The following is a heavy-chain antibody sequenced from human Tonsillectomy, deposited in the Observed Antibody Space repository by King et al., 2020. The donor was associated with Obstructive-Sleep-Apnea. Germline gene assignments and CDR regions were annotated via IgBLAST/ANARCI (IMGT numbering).Heavy chain of an antibody. CDR1: GFRFSAYT. CDR3: VREDYYGSGGMDF. J-gene: IGHJ4*02. D-gene: IGHD3-10*01. V-gene: IGHV3-48*01. Sequence: VQLVESGGDFVRPGGSLRISCAASGFRFSAYTKNWVRQTPGRGLQWLSYISGRGSTTFYADSVKGRFTISRDNARNSLFLQMNGLRVEETAVYYCVREDYYGSGGMDFWGQGALVTVSS. CDR2: ISGRGSTT.